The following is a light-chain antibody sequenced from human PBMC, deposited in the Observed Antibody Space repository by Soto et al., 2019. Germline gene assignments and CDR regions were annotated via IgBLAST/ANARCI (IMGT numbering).Light chain of an antibody. V-gene: IGLV2-14*03. CDR2: DVT. CDR3: SSYTSSSTVV. Sequence: QSALTQPASVSGSPEQSITISCTGTSSDVGGYNYVSWYQQHPGKAPKLLIYDVTGRPSGVSNRFSGSKSGNTASLTISGLQAEDEADYYCSSYTSSSTVVFGGGTQLTVL. J-gene: IGLJ3*02. CDR1: SSDVGGYNY.